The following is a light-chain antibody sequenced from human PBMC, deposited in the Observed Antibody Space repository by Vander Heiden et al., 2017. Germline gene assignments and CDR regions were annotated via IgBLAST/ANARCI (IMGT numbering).Light chain of an antibody. V-gene: IGKV1-39*01. CDR3: RQSYNTPRYT. J-gene: IGKJ2*01. Sequence: DIQMTQSPSSLSASVGDRVTITCRASQSISSYLNRYQQKPGKATKLLIYAASSLQSGVPSRFSGSGSGTDFTLTISSLQPEDFATYYCRQSYNTPRYTFGQGTKLEIK. CDR2: AAS. CDR1: QSISSY.